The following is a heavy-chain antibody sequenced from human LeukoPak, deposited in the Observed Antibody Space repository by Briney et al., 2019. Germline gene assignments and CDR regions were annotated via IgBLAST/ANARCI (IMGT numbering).Heavy chain of an antibody. J-gene: IGHJ4*02. CDR2: ISSSSSYI. V-gene: IGHV3-21*01. CDR3: ASSPLDTSAPQSDY. D-gene: IGHD3-22*01. Sequence: KPGGSLRLSXAASGFTFSSYSMNWVRQAPGKGLEWVSSISSSSSYIFYADSVKGRFTISRDNAKNSLYLQMNSLRAEDTAVYYCASSPLDTSAPQSDYWGQGTLVTVSS. CDR1: GFTFSSYS.